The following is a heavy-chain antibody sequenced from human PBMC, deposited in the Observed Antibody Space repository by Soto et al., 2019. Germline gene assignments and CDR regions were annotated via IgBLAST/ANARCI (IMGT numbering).Heavy chain of an antibody. CDR3: ARGFKDYDYVWGSYRYHNWFDP. CDR2: MNPNSGNT. D-gene: IGHD3-16*02. CDR1: GYTFTSYD. V-gene: IGHV1-8*01. J-gene: IGHJ5*02. Sequence: ASVKVSCKASGYTFTSYDINWVRQATGQGLEWMGWMNPNSGNTGYAQKFQGRVTMTRNTSISTAYMELSSLRSEDTAVYYCARGFKDYDYVWGSYRYHNWFDPWGQGTLVTVS.